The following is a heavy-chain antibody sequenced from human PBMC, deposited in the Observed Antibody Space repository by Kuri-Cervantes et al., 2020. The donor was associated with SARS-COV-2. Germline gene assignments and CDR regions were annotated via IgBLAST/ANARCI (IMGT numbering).Heavy chain of an antibody. V-gene: IGHV4-38-2*02. Sequence: SETLSLTCTVSGHSISSGYYWGWIRQPPGKGLEWIGSIYHSGSTYYNPSLKSRLTISVDTSKNQFSLRLSSVAAADTAVYYCAREKDGQSDYWGQGTLVTVSS. CDR1: GHSISSGYY. D-gene: IGHD5-24*01. CDR2: IYHSGST. CDR3: AREKDGQSDY. J-gene: IGHJ4*02.